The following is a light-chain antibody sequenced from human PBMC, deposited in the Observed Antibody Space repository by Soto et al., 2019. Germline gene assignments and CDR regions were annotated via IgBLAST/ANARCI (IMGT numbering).Light chain of an antibody. J-gene: IGKJ1*01. CDR2: DAS. Sequence: DIQMTQSPSTLSASVGDTVTVTCRASQSVSGWLAWYQQKPGEAPKLLIYDASNLESGVPSRFSGSGSGTEFTLTISNLQPDDFATYYCQQYENYWTFGQGTKVDIK. V-gene: IGKV1-5*01. CDR3: QQYENYWT. CDR1: QSVSGW.